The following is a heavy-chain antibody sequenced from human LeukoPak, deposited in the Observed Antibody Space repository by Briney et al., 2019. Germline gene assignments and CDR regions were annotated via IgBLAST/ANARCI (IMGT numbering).Heavy chain of an antibody. CDR2: IYYTGFT. CDR1: GDPINSGGYY. V-gene: IGHV4-31*03. J-gene: IGHJ5*02. Sequence: PSRTLSLTCTVSGDPINSGGYYWGWIRQHPGKGLEWIGYIYYTGFTYYNPSLKSRLTISIDTSKNQFSLKLSSVTAADTAVYYCARDRRGSAWTNWFDPWGQGTLVTVSS. CDR3: ARDRRGSAWTNWFDP. D-gene: IGHD6-25*01.